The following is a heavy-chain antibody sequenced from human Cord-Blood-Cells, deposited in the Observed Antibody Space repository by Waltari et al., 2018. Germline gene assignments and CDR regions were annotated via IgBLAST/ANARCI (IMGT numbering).Heavy chain of an antibody. CDR3: ARDSDSSSWYWFDP. V-gene: IGHV4-4*07. Sequence: QVQLQESGPGLVKPSETLSLTCTVPGGSITSHYWSWIRQPAGKGLEWIGRIYTSGSTNYNPSLKSRVTMSVDTSKNQFSLKLSSVTAADTAVYYCARDSDSSSWYWFDPWGQGTLVTVSS. D-gene: IGHD6-13*01. CDR1: GGSITSHY. J-gene: IGHJ5*02. CDR2: IYTSGST.